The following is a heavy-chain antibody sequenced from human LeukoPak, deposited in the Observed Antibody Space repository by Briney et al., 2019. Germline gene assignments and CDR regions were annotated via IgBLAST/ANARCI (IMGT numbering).Heavy chain of an antibody. V-gene: IGHV3-74*01. J-gene: IGHJ5*02. Sequence: GGSLRLSCAASGFTFRSYWMYWVRQAPGKGLVGVSRIDSGGSSTIYADSVKGRFTISRDNAKNMLYLQMNSLRVEDTAVYYCARDTGTWGQGAPVTVSS. CDR1: GFTFRSYW. D-gene: IGHD3-10*01. CDR3: ARDTGT. CDR2: IDSGGSST.